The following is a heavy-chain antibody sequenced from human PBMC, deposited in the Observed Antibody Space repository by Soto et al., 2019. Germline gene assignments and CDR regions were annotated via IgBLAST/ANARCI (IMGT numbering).Heavy chain of an antibody. D-gene: IGHD6-13*01. CDR3: ARGRNSSPYYYVMDV. V-gene: IGHV1-18*01. J-gene: IGHJ6*02. Sequence: EASVKVSCKASGYTFTSYGISWVRQAPGQGLEWMGWISAYNGNTNYAQKLQGRVTMTTDTSTTTAYMELRSLRSDDTAVYYCARGRNSSPYYYVMDVCGQGPTVTVYS. CDR1: GYTFTSYG. CDR2: ISAYNGNT.